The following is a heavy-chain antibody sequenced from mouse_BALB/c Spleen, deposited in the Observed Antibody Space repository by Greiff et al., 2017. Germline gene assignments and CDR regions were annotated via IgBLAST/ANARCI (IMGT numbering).Heavy chain of an antibody. CDR2: ISSGGGST. Sequence: EVKLMESGGGLVKPGGSLKLSCAASGFAFSSYDMSWVRQTPEKRLEWVAYISSGGGSTYYPDTVKGRFTISRDNAKNTLYLQMSSLKSEDTAMYYCARQGYDRGFAYWGQGTLVTVSA. J-gene: IGHJ3*01. D-gene: IGHD2-2*01. V-gene: IGHV5-12-1*01. CDR1: GFAFSSYD. CDR3: ARQGYDRGFAY.